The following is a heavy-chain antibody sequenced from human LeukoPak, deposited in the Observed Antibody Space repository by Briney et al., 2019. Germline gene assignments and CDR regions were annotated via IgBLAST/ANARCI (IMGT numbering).Heavy chain of an antibody. Sequence: GAPVKPSCKASGSTFSDDVFSWVRQTPGHGLEWMGRLVPIFGTADHAQTFQSRVTLTAADSTRTVYMELSSLTSDDTAIYFCATRPSCGGDCYFVGPLIFWGQGSLVPVSS. D-gene: IGHD2-21*02. CDR3: ATRPSCGGDCYFVGPLIF. V-gene: IGHV1-69*13. CDR1: GSTFSDDV. J-gene: IGHJ4*02. CDR2: LVPIFGTA.